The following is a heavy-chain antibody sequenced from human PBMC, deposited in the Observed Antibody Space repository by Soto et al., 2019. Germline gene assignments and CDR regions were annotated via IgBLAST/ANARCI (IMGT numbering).Heavy chain of an antibody. CDR1: GGTFSSYA. V-gene: IGHV1-69*13. D-gene: IGHD2-8*01. CDR2: IIPIFGTA. Sequence: GASVKVSCKASGGTFSSYAISWVRQAPGQGLEWMGGIIPIFGTANYAQKFQGRVTITADESTSTAYMELSSLRSEDTAVYYCARVRDCTNGVCQPAFDIWGQGTMVTVSS. J-gene: IGHJ3*02. CDR3: ARVRDCTNGVCQPAFDI.